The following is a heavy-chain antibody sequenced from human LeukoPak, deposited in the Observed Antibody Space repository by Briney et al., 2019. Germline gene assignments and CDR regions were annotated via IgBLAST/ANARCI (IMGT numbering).Heavy chain of an antibody. J-gene: IGHJ5*02. Sequence: ASVKVPCKASGYTISSYDINWVRQATGQGLEWMGWMNPNSGNTGYAQKFQGRVAMTRITSISTAYMELSSLRSEDTAVYYCARRNYGSPRWFDPWGQGTLVTVSS. D-gene: IGHD3-10*01. V-gene: IGHV1-8*01. CDR3: ARRNYGSPRWFDP. CDR2: MNPNSGNT. CDR1: GYTISSYD.